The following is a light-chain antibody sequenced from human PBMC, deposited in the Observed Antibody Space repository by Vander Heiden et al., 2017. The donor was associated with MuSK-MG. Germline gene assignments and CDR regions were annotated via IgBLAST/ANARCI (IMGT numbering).Light chain of an antibody. CDR2: KGN. CDR3: QAWDNNSVV. CDR1: NLGRKF. Sequence: SYDLTQPPSLSVSPGQTASIACSGQNLGRKFCYWYHQRPGQSPVLLIYKGNRRPAGIPGRFSGSNSGNIATLTISGTEDLDEDDYYCQAWDNNSVVFGGGTKLTVL. J-gene: IGLJ2*01. V-gene: IGLV3-1*01.